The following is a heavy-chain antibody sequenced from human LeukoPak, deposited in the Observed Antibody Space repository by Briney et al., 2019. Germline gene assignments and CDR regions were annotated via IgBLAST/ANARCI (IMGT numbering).Heavy chain of an antibody. Sequence: SETLSLTCTVSGGSISSYYWSWIRQPAGKGLEWIGYIYYSGSTNYNPSLKSRVTISVDTSKNQFSLKLSSVTAADTAVYYCARAYYDYVWGSYPMDYWGQGTLVTVSS. CDR1: GGSISSYY. J-gene: IGHJ4*02. D-gene: IGHD3-16*02. V-gene: IGHV4-59*01. CDR3: ARAYYDYVWGSYPMDY. CDR2: IYYSGST.